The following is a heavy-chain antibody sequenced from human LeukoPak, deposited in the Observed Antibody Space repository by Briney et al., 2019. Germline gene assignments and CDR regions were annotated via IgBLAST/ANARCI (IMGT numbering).Heavy chain of an antibody. V-gene: IGHV4-39*07. Sequence: SQTLSLTCSVSGGSISSGSYYWGWIRQPPGKGLEWIGSIYYSGSTYYNPSLESRVAISVDTSKNQFSLKLSSVTAADTAVYYCARDFSQRITMVRGVMPAWGQGTLVTVSS. D-gene: IGHD3-10*01. CDR3: ARDFSQRITMVRGVMPA. J-gene: IGHJ5*02. CDR2: IYYSGST. CDR1: GGSISSGSYY.